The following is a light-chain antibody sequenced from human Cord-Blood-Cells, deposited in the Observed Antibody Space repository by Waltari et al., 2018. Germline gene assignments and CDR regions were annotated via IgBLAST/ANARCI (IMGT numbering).Light chain of an antibody. CDR1: SSDVGGYNY. J-gene: IGLJ3*02. CDR3: SSYTSSTSWV. Sequence: QSALTQPASVSGSPGQSITISCTGTSSDVGGYNYVSWYQQHPAKAPQLLIYEVSNRPAGVSNRFAGSKSGNTASLTISGLQAEDEADYYCSSYTSSTSWVFGGGTKLTVL. CDR2: EVS. V-gene: IGLV2-14*01.